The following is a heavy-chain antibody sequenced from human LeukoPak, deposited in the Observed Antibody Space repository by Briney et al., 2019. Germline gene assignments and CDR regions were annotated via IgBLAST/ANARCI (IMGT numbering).Heavy chain of an antibody. V-gene: IGHV3-20*04. J-gene: IGHJ4*02. CDR2: INWNGGST. CDR3: ARALGGDYDY. CDR1: GFTFSDYY. Sequence: GGSLRLSCAASGFTFSDYYMSRVRQAPGKGLEWVSGINWNGGSTGYADSVKGRFTISRDNAKNSLYLQMNSLRAEDTALYYCARALGGDYDYWGQGTLVTVSS. D-gene: IGHD2-21*01.